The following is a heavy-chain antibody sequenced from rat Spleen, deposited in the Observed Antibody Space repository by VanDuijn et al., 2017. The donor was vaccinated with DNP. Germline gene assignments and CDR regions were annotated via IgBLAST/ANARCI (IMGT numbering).Heavy chain of an antibody. CDR1: GFNFRNYG. J-gene: IGHJ1*01. CDR2: ISYDGVHA. CDR3: TTHGASYGLNWFAY. Sequence: EVQLVESGGGLVQPGGSLKLSCAASGFNFRNYGMHWIRQAPTKGLEWVASISYDGVHAYYRGSVKGRFTISRDNAKNTLYLQMDSLRSEDTATYYCTTHGASYGLNWFAYWGPGTMVTVSS. D-gene: IGHD1-11*01. V-gene: IGHV5-19*01.